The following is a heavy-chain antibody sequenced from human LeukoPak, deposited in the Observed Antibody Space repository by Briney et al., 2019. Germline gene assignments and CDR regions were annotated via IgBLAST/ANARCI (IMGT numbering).Heavy chain of an antibody. J-gene: IGHJ5*02. CDR2: INPNSGGT. CDR1: GYTFTAYY. CDR3: ASGEYGSGSYYYTSNWFDP. Sequence: ASVKVSCKASGYTFTAYYMHWVRQAPGQGLEWMGWINPNSGGTNYAQKFQGRVTMTRDTSISTAYMELSRLRSDDTAVYYCASGEYGSGSYYYTSNWFDPWGQGTLVTVSS. D-gene: IGHD3-10*01. V-gene: IGHV1-2*02.